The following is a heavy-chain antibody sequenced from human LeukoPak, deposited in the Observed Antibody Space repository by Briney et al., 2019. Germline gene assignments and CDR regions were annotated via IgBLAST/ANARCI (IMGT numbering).Heavy chain of an antibody. J-gene: IGHJ4*02. V-gene: IGHV4-34*01. CDR1: GGSFSGYY. CDR2: INHSGST. CDR3: ARFKYYYGSGIDY. Sequence: PSETLSLTCAVYGGSFSGYYWSWIRQPPGKGLEWIGEINHSGSTNYNPSLKSRVTISVDTSKNQFSLKLSSVTAADTAVYYCARFKYYYGSGIDYWGQGTLVTVSS. D-gene: IGHD3-10*01.